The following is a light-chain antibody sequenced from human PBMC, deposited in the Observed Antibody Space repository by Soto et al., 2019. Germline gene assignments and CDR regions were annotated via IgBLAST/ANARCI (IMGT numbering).Light chain of an antibody. CDR2: GAS. J-gene: IGKJ1*01. CDR3: QQYNNWGT. V-gene: IGKV3-15*01. Sequence: EIVMTQSPATLSVSPGERATLSCRASQSVSSNLAWYQQKPGQAPRLLIYGASTRATGIPARFSGSGSGTEFTLIISSLQSEDFAVYYCQQYNNWGTLGQGTKVEI. CDR1: QSVSSN.